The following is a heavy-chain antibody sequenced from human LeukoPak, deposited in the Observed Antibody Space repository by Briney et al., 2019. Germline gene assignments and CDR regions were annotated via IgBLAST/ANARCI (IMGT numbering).Heavy chain of an antibody. Sequence: SETLSLTCTVSGGSISSYYWSWIRQPPGKELEWIGYIYYSGSTNYNPSLKSRVTISVDTSKNQFSLKLSSVTAADTAVYYCARGSITMVRGVIHYYYYYGMDVWGQGTTVTVSS. J-gene: IGHJ6*02. D-gene: IGHD3-10*01. V-gene: IGHV4-59*12. CDR1: GGSISSYY. CDR3: ARGSITMVRGVIHYYYYYGMDV. CDR2: IYYSGST.